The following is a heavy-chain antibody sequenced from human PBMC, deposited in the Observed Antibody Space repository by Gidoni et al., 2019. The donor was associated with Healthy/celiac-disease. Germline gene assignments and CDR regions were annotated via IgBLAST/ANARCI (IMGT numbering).Heavy chain of an antibody. CDR1: GFTFSSYA. CDR2: ISYDGSNK. CDR3: ARDHGPFDY. J-gene: IGHJ4*02. V-gene: IGHV3-30-3*01. D-gene: IGHD4-17*01. Sequence: QVQLVESGGGVVQPGRSLRLSCAASGFTFSSYAMHWVRQAPGKGLEWVAVISYDGSNKYYADSVKGRFTISRDNSKNTLYLQMNSLRAEDTAVYYCARDHGPFDYWGQGTLVTVSS.